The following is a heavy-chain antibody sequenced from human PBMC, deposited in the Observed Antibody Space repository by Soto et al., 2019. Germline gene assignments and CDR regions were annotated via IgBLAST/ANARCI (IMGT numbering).Heavy chain of an antibody. Sequence: QVQLVESGGGVVQPGRSLRLSCAASGFTFSSYGMHWVRQAPGKGLEWVAVIWYDGSNKYYADSVKGRFTISRDNSKNTLYLQMNSLRAEDTAVYYCAREITVTTPFFDYWGQGTLVTVSS. CDR2: IWYDGSNK. CDR1: GFTFSSYG. J-gene: IGHJ4*02. V-gene: IGHV3-33*01. CDR3: AREITVTTPFFDY. D-gene: IGHD4-17*01.